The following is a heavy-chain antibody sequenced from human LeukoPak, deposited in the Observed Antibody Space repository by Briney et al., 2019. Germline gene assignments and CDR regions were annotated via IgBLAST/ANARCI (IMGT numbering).Heavy chain of an antibody. D-gene: IGHD3-22*01. CDR1: GFTFSHHG. J-gene: IGHJ4*02. CDR2: ILFDGSKK. CDR3: ARAVDKGTGYYMDF. V-gene: IGHV3-30*02. Sequence: GGSLRLSCAASGFTFSHHGMHWVRQAPGKGLEWVAFILFDGSKKYFVDSVKGRFTISRDDSKNAVSLQMNNLRTEDTAMYYCARAVDKGTGYYMDFWGQGTLVTVSS.